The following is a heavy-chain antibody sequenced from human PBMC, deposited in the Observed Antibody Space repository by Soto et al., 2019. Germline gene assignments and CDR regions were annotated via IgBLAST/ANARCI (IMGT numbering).Heavy chain of an antibody. J-gene: IGHJ4*02. D-gene: IGHD3-10*01. CDR1: GYTFSSIG. CDR2: ISPHKGDT. Sequence: ASVKVSCKTSGYTFSSIGISWVRQAPGQGLEWMGWISPHKGDTYYAQRLQGRLTMTTDTSTSTARMELRNLRSDDTAVYFCARDLDASGSYYTDYWGQRTLVTVSS. CDR3: ARDLDASGSYYTDY. V-gene: IGHV1-18*01.